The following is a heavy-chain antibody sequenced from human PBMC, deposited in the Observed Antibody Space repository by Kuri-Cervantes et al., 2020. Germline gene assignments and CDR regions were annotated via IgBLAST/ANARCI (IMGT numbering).Heavy chain of an antibody. CDR3: ARHHWSFLRGVFDV. V-gene: IGHV4-39*01. J-gene: IGHJ3*01. CDR1: GDSISSSSYY. D-gene: IGHD1-1*01. CDR2: FYYTGRT. Sequence: SETLSLTCTVSGDSISSSSYYWGWIRQPPGKGLDWIGSFYYTGRTYYNPSLESRVTISADTSKNQFTLRLSSVAAADTAVYYCARHHWSFLRGVFDVWGQGTMVTVSS.